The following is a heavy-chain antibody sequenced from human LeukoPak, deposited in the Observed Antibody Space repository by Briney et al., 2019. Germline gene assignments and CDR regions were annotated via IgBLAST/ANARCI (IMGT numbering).Heavy chain of an antibody. CDR3: ARGVDIVATIINFDY. V-gene: IGHV3-23*01. CDR2: ISGSGGST. CDR1: GFTLSSYA. Sequence: PGGSLRLSCAASGFTLSSYAMSWVRQAPGKGLEWVSAISGSGGSTYYADSVKGRFTISRDNSKNTLYLQMNSLRAEDTAVYYCARGVDIVATIINFDYWGQGTLVTVSS. J-gene: IGHJ4*02. D-gene: IGHD5-12*01.